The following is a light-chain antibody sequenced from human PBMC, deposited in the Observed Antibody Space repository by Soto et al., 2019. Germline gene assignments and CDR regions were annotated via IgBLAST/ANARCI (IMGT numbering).Light chain of an antibody. CDR2: GTS. CDR3: QQYGSSPPIT. V-gene: IGKV3-20*01. J-gene: IGKJ5*01. Sequence: EIVLTQSPGTLSLSPGERATLSCRASQSVNNAYLAWYQQKPGQAPRLLISGTSNRATGIPDRFSGSGSGTDFTLTISRLEPEDFAMYYCQQYGSSPPITFGQGTRLEIK. CDR1: QSVNNAY.